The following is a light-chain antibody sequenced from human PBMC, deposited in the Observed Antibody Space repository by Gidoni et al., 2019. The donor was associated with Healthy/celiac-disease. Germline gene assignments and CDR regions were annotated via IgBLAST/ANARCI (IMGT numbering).Light chain of an antibody. J-gene: IGKJ5*01. CDR3: QQRSNWPIT. CDR1: QSVSSY. Sequence: EIVLTQSPATLSLSPGERATLPCRASQSVSSYLAWYQQKPGQAPRLLIYDASNRATGIPARFSGSGSGTDVTLTISSLEPEDFAVYYCQQRSNWPITFXQXTRLEIK. V-gene: IGKV3-11*01. CDR2: DAS.